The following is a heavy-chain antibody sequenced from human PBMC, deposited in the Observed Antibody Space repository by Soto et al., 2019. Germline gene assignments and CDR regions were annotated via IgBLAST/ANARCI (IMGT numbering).Heavy chain of an antibody. CDR3: ARVIAVAARDYYYGMDV. J-gene: IGHJ6*02. CDR2: VSTYNGDT. CDR1: GYTFTSYG. D-gene: IGHD6-19*01. V-gene: IGHV1-18*01. Sequence: ASVKVSCKASGYTFTSYGISWVRQAPGQGLAWMGWVSTYNGDTHYAQNFQGRVMMTTDTSTNTAYMELSSLRSEDTAVYYCARVIAVAARDYYYGMDVWGQGTTVTVSS.